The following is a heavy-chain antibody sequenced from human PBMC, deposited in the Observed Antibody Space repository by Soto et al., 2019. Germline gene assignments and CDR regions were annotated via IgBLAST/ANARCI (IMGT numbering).Heavy chain of an antibody. CDR1: GYTFTGYY. J-gene: IGHJ6*02. D-gene: IGHD3-3*01. Sequence: ASVKVSCKASGYTFTGYYMHWVRQAPGQGLEWMGWINPNSGGTNYAQKFQGWVTMTRDTSISTAYMELSRLRSDDTAVYYCARDITIFGVVITGMDVWGQGTTVTVSS. CDR2: INPNSGGT. V-gene: IGHV1-2*04. CDR3: ARDITIFGVVITGMDV.